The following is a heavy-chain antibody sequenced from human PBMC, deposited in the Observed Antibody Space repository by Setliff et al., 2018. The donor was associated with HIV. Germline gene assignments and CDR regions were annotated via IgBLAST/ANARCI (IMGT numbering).Heavy chain of an antibody. CDR2: VYHSGSA. V-gene: IGHV4-4*02. D-gene: IGHD4-17*01. CDR1: GGSISSDYW. CDR3: ARHPTHYGDNSMGFDY. Sequence: ASETLSLTCAVSGGSISSDYWWSWVRQTPGKGLEWIGEVYHSGSANYNPSLRSRLTISLDKSKNQFSLKLNSVTAADTALYYCARHPTHYGDNSMGFDYWGQGILVTVSS. J-gene: IGHJ4*02.